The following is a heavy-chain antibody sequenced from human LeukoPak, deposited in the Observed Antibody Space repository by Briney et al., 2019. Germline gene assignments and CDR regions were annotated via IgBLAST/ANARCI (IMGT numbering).Heavy chain of an antibody. Sequence: GASLRLSCAASGFTFSSFAMTWVRQAPGKGLEWVSTVSGSAGRTDYADSVKGRFTISRDNLKNTLYLQMNGLRAEDTAVYYCAKNRGHCVDGVCHNYYYMDVWGRGTTVTVSS. CDR1: GFTFSSFA. CDR3: AKNRGHCVDGVCHNYYYMDV. CDR2: VSGSAGRT. V-gene: IGHV3-23*01. J-gene: IGHJ6*03. D-gene: IGHD2-8*02.